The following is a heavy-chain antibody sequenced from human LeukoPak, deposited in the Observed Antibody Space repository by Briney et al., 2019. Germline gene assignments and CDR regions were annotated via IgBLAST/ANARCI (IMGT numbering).Heavy chain of an antibody. Sequence: ASVKVSCKASGYIFTDYFLHWVRQAPGQGLEWMGWINPNSGGTNYAQKFQGRVTVTRDTSTSTAYMELRSLRSDDTAMFYCVRDIVGATVDYWGQGTLVTVSS. CDR2: INPNSGGT. D-gene: IGHD1-26*01. V-gene: IGHV1-2*02. J-gene: IGHJ4*02. CDR3: VRDIVGATVDY. CDR1: GYIFTDYF.